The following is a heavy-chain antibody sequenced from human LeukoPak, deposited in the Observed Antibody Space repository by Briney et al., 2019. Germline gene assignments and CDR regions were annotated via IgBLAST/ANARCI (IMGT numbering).Heavy chain of an antibody. V-gene: IGHV3-73*01. D-gene: IGHD6-13*01. CDR2: IRSKANSYAT. Sequence: GGSLRLSYAASGFTFSGSAMHWVRQASGKGLEWVGRIRSKANSYATAYAASVKGRFTISRDDSKNTAYLQMNSLKTEDTAVYYCTTPLIAAAGTGYWGQGTLVTVSS. CDR3: TTPLIAAAGTGY. J-gene: IGHJ4*02. CDR1: GFTFSGSA.